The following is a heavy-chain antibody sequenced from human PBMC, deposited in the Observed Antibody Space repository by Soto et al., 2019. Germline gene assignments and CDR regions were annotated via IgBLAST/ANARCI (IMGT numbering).Heavy chain of an antibody. V-gene: IGHV5-51*01. Sequence: XESLKISWQCSGNSFTSYGIGLVRQMPGKGLEWMGIIYPGDSDTRYSPSFQGQVTISADKSISTAYLQWSSLKASDTAMYYCARWVGPILYYFDYWGQGTLVTVS. CDR1: GNSFTSYG. D-gene: IGHD2-2*02. CDR3: ARWVGPILYYFDY. J-gene: IGHJ4*02. CDR2: IYPGDSDT.